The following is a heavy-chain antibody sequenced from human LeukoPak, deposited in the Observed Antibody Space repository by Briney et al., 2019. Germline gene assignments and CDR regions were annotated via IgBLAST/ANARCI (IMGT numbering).Heavy chain of an antibody. CDR3: AREYYDSGSYSGNFDY. CDR2: ISYDGSSK. Sequence: GRSLRLSCAASGFTFSSYAIHWVRQAPGKGLEWVTFISYDGSSKSYADSVKGRFTISRDNSKNTLYLQMNSLRVEDAALYYCAREYYDSGSYSGNFDYWGQGTLVTVSS. J-gene: IGHJ4*02. V-gene: IGHV3-30-3*01. CDR1: GFTFSSYA. D-gene: IGHD3-10*01.